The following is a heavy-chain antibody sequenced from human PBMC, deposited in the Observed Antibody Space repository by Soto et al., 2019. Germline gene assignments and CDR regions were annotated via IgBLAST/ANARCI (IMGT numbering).Heavy chain of an antibody. CDR1: GGSINRGGYF. CDR3: ARGPSAVKVDY. J-gene: IGHJ4*02. D-gene: IGHD3-3*01. V-gene: IGHV4-30-4*01. CDR2: IYNSGTT. Sequence: QVQLQESGPGLVKPSQTLSLTCTVSGGSINRGGYFWSWIRQTPGKGLEWIGHIYNSGTTYTNPSLNSRATISGDTSPNQFSLNLKSVTAADTAVYYCARGPSAVKVDYWGQGTLVTVSS.